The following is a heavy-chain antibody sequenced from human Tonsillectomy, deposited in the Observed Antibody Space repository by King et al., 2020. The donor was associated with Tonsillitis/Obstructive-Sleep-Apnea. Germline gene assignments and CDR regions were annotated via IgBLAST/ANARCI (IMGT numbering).Heavy chain of an antibody. CDR1: RFTFSSYA. D-gene: IGHD2-15*01. CDR2: ISYDGGNK. CDR3: AREAGCCSGGSCYSKAFDI. Sequence: VQLVESGGGVVQPGRSLRLSCAASRFTFSSYAMHWVRQVPGKGLEWVAVISYDGGNKYYADSVKGRFTSSRDNSKNTLYLQMNSLRAEDTAVYYCAREAGCCSGGSCYSKAFDIWGQGTMVTVSS. V-gene: IGHV3-30*01. J-gene: IGHJ3*02.